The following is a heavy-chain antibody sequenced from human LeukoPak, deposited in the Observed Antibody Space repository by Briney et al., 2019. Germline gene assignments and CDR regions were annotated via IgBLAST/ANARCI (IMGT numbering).Heavy chain of an antibody. V-gene: IGHV3-74*01. CDR3: ARELTYYYDSSGYSLAHDAFDI. D-gene: IGHD3-22*01. CDR2: INSDGSST. Sequence: PGGSLRLSCAASGFTFSSYAMSWVRQAPGKGLVWVSRINSDGSSTRYADSVKGRFTISRDNAKNTLYLQMNSLRAEDTAVYYCARELTYYYDSSGYSLAHDAFDIWGQGTMVTVSS. J-gene: IGHJ3*02. CDR1: GFTFSSYA.